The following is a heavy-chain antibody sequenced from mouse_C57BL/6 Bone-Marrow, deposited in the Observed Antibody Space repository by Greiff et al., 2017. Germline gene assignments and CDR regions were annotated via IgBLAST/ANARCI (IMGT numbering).Heavy chain of an antibody. CDR1: GYTFTSYW. CDR2: IDPSDSET. D-gene: IGHD2-1*01. Sequence: VQLQQPGAELVRPGSSVKLSCKASGYTFTSYWMHWVKQRPIQGLEWIGNIDPSDSETPYNQKFKDKATLTVDKSSSTAYMQLSSLTSEDSAVYYCARKDGNYVDYYAMDYWGQGTSVTVSS. J-gene: IGHJ4*01. V-gene: IGHV1-52*01. CDR3: ARKDGNYVDYYAMDY.